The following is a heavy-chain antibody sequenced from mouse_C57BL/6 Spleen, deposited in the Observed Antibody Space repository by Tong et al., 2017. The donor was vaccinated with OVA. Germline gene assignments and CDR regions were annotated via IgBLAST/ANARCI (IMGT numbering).Heavy chain of an antibody. D-gene: IGHD1-1*01. Sequence: EVQLQESGGGLVQPGESLKLCCESNEYEFPSHDMSWVRKTPEKRLELVAAINSDGGSTYYPDTMERRFIISRDNTKKTLYLQMSSLRSEDTALYYCARRGTTVVVDWYFDVWGTGTTVTVSS. J-gene: IGHJ1*03. CDR1: EYEFPSHD. CDR2: INSDGGST. V-gene: IGHV5-2*01. CDR3: ARRGTTVVVDWYFDV.